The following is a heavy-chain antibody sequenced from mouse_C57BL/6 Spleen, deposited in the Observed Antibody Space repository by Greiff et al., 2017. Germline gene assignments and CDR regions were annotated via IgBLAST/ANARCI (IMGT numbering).Heavy chain of an antibody. CDR2: IYPSDSET. CDR3: ARGGYGNFYYAMDY. J-gene: IGHJ4*01. V-gene: IGHV1-61*01. D-gene: IGHD2-1*01. CDR1: GYTFTSYW. Sequence: VKLQQPGAELVRPGSSVKLSCKASGYTFTSYWMDWVKQRPGQGLEWIGNIYPSDSETHYNQKFKDKATLTVDKSSSTAYMQLSSLTSEDSAVYYCARGGYGNFYYAMDYWGQGTSVTVSS.